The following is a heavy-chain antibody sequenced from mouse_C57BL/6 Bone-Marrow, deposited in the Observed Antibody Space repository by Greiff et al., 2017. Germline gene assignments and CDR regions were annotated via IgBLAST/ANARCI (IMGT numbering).Heavy chain of an antibody. CDR1: GYAFTNYL. CDR3: SREEDVYYVPFAY. J-gene: IGHJ3*01. Sequence: VPLQQSGAELVRPGTSVKVSCKASGYAFTNYLIEWVKQRPGQGLEWIGVIKPGSGGTNYNEKFKGKATLTADKSSSTAYLQLSSLTSEDSAVYCWSREEDVYYVPFAYWGQGTLVTVSA. V-gene: IGHV1-54*01. CDR2: IKPGSGGT. D-gene: IGHD2-3*01.